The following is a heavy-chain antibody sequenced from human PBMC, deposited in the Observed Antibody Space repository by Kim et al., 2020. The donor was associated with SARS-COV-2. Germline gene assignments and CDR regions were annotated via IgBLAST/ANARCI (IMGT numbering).Heavy chain of an antibody. J-gene: IGHJ4*02. CDR2: IIPIFGTA. CDR1: GGTFSSYA. V-gene: IGHV1-69*13. D-gene: IGHD2-21*01. Sequence: SVKVSCKASGGTFSSYAISWVRQAPGQGLEWMGGIIPIFGTANYAQKFQGRVTITADESTSTAYMELSSLRSEDTAVYYCATDRGAIVVAGGYFDYWGQGTLVTVSS. CDR3: ATDRGAIVVAGGYFDY.